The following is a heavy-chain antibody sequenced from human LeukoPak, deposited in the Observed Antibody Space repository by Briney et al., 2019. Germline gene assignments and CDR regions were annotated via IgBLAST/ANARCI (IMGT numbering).Heavy chain of an antibody. CDR2: IKQDGSEE. CDR1: GFSFSYYW. Sequence: GGSLRLSCAASGFSFSYYWMSWVRQAPGKGLEWVAKIKQDGSEEYYVDSVKGRFTISRDNAKNSLYLQMNSLRAEDTAVYYCARETVFGVVIPTYYFDYWGQGTLVTVSS. J-gene: IGHJ4*02. D-gene: IGHD3-3*01. CDR3: ARETVFGVVIPTYYFDY. V-gene: IGHV3-7*01.